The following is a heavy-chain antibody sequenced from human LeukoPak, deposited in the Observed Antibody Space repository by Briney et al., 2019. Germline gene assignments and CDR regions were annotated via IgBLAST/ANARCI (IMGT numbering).Heavy chain of an antibody. CDR3: ARDRRVTPSGGHDFDY. CDR1: GFTFSSYA. J-gene: IGHJ4*02. D-gene: IGHD4-23*01. CDR2: ISGSGGST. V-gene: IGHV3-23*01. Sequence: HPGGSLRLSCAASGFTFSSYAMSWVRQAPGKGLEWVSAISGSGGSTYYADSVKGRFTISRDNSKNTLYLQMNSLRAEDTAVYYCARDRRVTPSGGHDFDYWGQGTLVTVSS.